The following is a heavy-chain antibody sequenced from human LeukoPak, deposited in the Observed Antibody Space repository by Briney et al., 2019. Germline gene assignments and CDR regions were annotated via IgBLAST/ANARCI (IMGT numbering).Heavy chain of an antibody. D-gene: IGHD3-22*01. Sequence: GASVKVSCKTSGYTFTSYGINWVRQAPGQGLEWMGWISADTGNTNFAQKLQGRVTMTTDTSTSTAYMELRSLRSDDTAVYYCARALLITMIDGLGISWFDPWGQGTLVTVSS. J-gene: IGHJ5*02. V-gene: IGHV1-18*04. CDR3: ARALLITMIDGLGISWFDP. CDR2: ISADTGNT. CDR1: GYTFTSYG.